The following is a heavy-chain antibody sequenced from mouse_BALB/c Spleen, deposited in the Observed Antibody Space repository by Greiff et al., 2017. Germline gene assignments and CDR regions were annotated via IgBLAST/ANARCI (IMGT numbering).Heavy chain of an antibody. CDR2: INPSSGYT. CDR3: ATPIYYDYEGYFDV. CDR1: GYTFTSYT. Sequence: VKLQESGAELARPGASVKMSCKASGYTFTSYTMHWVKQRPGQGLEWIGYINPSSGYTNYNQKFKDKATLTADKSSSTAYMQLSSLTSEDSAVYYCATPIYYDYEGYFDVWGAGTTVTVSS. J-gene: IGHJ1*01. V-gene: IGHV1-4*01. D-gene: IGHD2-4*01.